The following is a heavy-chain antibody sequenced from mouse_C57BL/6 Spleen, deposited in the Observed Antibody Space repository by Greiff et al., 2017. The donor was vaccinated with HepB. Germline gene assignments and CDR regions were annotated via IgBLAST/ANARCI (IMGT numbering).Heavy chain of an antibody. V-gene: IGHV1-82*01. D-gene: IGHD4-1*01. CDR3: ARVGDWYFDV. J-gene: IGHJ1*03. CDR2: IYPGDGDT. CDR1: GYAFSSSW. Sequence: QVHVKQSGPELVKPGASVKISCKASGYAFSSSWMNWVKQRPGEGLEWIGRIYPGDGDTNYNGKFKGKATLTADKSSSTAYMQLSSLTSEDSAVYFCARVGDWYFDVWGTGTTVTVSS.